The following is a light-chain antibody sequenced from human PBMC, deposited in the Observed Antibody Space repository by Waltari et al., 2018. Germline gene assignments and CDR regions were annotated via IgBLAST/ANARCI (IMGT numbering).Light chain of an antibody. Sequence: NYVSWYQLYPGKAPKLILSEVSDRPSGVSNRFSGSKSGNTASLTISGLQAEDETVYYCSSYSNTGAYWVFGGGTKLTVL. CDR3: SSYSNTGAYWV. J-gene: IGLJ3*02. CDR1: NY. V-gene: IGLV2-14*01. CDR2: EVS.